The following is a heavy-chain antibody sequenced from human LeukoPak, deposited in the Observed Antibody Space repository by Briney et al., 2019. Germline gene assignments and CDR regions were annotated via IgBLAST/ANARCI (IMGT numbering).Heavy chain of an antibody. J-gene: IGHJ6*02. D-gene: IGHD6-19*01. CDR2: INPNSGGT. CDR3: ASETGWYVSNYYGMDV. V-gene: IGHV1-2*02. CDR1: GYTFTGYY. Sequence: GASVKVSCKASGYTFTGYYMHWVRQAPGQGLEWMGWINPNSGGTNYAQKFQGRVTMTRDTSISTAYMELSRLRSDDTAVYYCASETGWYVSNYYGMDVWGQGTTVTVSS.